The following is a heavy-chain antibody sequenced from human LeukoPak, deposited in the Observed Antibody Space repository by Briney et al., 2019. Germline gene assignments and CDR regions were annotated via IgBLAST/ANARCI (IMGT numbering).Heavy chain of an antibody. CDR3: ARDRGYSSSWSDY. V-gene: IGHV3-66*01. J-gene: IGHJ4*02. CDR1: GFTVSSNY. CDR2: IYSGGST. Sequence: GGSLRLSCAASGFTVSSNYMSWVRQAPGKGLEWVSVIYSGGSTYYADSVKGRFTISRDNSKNTLYLQMNSLRAEDTAVYYCARDRGYSSSWSDYWGQGTLVTASS. D-gene: IGHD6-13*01.